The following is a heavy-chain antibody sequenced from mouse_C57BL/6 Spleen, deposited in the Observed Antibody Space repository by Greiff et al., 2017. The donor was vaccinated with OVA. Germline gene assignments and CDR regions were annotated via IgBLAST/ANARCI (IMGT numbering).Heavy chain of an antibody. D-gene: IGHD1-1*01. V-gene: IGHV1-15*01. CDR2: IDPETGGT. CDR3: TDLDYGSSYDY. CDR1: GYTFTDYE. Sequence: VKLVESGAELVRPGASVTLSCKASGYTFTDYEMHWVKQTPVHGLEWIGAIDPETGGTAYNQKFKGKAILTADKSSSTAYMELRSLTSEDSAVYYCTDLDYGSSYDYWGQGTTLTVSS. J-gene: IGHJ2*01.